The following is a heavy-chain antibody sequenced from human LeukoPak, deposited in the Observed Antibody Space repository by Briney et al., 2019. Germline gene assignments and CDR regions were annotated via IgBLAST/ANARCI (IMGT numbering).Heavy chain of an antibody. CDR2: IIPIFGTA. D-gene: IGHD3-10*01. CDR1: GGTFSSYA. V-gene: IGHV1-69*13. CDR3: YGSGSWMDV. Sequence: ASVKVSCXASGGTFSSYAISWVRQAPGQGLGWMGGIIPIFGTANYAQKFQGRVTITADESTSTAYMELSSLRSEDTAVYYCYGSGSWMDVWGKGTTVTVSS. J-gene: IGHJ6*04.